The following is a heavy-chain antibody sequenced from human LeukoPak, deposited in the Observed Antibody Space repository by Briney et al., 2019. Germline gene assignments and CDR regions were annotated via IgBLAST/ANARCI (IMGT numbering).Heavy chain of an antibody. Sequence: SETLSLTCAVYGGSFSGYYWSWLRQPPGKGLEWIGEINHSGSTNYNPSLKSRVTISVDTSKNQFSLKLSSVTAADTAVYYCARVAFSGAVDYWGQGTLVTVSS. V-gene: IGHV4-34*01. CDR3: ARVAFSGAVDY. CDR2: INHSGST. D-gene: IGHD1-14*01. CDR1: GGSFSGYY. J-gene: IGHJ4*02.